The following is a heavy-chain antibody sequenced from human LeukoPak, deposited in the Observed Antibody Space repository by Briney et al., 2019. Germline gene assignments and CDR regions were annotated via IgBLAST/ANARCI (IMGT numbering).Heavy chain of an antibody. J-gene: IGHJ6*02. CDR3: ARHVGTNWYYFYYGMDI. Sequence: GGSLRLSCAASGFTFNTYSMNWVRQAPGKGLEWVSSISSSSSYIYYADSVKGRFTISRDNAKNSLYLQMSSLRAEDTAIYYCARHVGTNWYYFYYGMDIWGQGTTVTVSS. CDR1: GFTFNTYS. V-gene: IGHV3-21*01. CDR2: ISSSSSYI. D-gene: IGHD1-1*01.